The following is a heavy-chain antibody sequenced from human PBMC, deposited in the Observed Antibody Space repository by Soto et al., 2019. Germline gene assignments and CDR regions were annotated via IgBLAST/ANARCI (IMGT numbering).Heavy chain of an antibody. CDR2: INPNSGGT. J-gene: IGHJ2*01. Sequence: ASVKVSCKASGYTFNGYYMHWVRQAPGQGLEWMGWINPNSGGTNYAQKFQGGVTITADKSTSTAYMELSSLRSEDTAVYYCARDPSGGVISIKPHWYFDLWGRGTLVTVS. D-gene: IGHD3-16*01. CDR3: ARDPSGGVISIKPHWYFDL. V-gene: IGHV1-2*02. CDR1: GYTFNGYY.